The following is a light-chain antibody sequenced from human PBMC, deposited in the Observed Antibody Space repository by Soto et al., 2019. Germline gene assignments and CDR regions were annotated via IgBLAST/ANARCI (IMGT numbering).Light chain of an antibody. V-gene: IGLV2-11*01. CDR1: SSDVGGYKY. J-gene: IGLJ1*01. Sequence: QSVLTQPRSVSGSPGQSVTISCSGTSSDVGGYKYVSWYQQHPGKAPKLMIYDVSKRPSGVPDRFSGSKSGNTASLTISGLQAEDEADYYCASYTSTYTYVFGSGTKVTVL. CDR2: DVS. CDR3: ASYTSTYTYV.